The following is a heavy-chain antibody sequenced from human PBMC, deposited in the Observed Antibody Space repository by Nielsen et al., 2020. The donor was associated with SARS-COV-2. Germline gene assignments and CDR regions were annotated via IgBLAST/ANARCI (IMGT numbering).Heavy chain of an antibody. D-gene: IGHD2-15*01. CDR2: IDPSDSFS. V-gene: IGHV5-10-1*01. J-gene: IGHJ4*02. Sequence: GESLKISCKGSGYSFTNYWISWVRQMPGQGLEWIGRIDPSDSFSDYRPSLQGHVTISADKSITTAYLQWSSLKASDTAMYYCARHSAFYDSAGKSTFCHDYWGQGTLVTVSS. CDR3: ARHSAFYDSAGKSTFCHDY. CDR1: GYSFTNYW.